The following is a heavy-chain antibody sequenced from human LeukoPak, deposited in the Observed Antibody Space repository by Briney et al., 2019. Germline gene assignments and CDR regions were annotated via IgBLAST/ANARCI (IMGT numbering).Heavy chain of an antibody. CDR3: ARGNKYYYDSSGYYH. Sequence: SVKVSRKASGGTFSSYAISWVRQAPGQGLEWMGGIIPIFGTANYAQKFQGRVTITADESTSTAYMELSSLRSEDTAVYYCARGNKYYYDSSGYYHWGQGTLVTVSS. CDR1: GGTFSSYA. J-gene: IGHJ5*02. CDR2: IIPIFGTA. D-gene: IGHD3-22*01. V-gene: IGHV1-69*13.